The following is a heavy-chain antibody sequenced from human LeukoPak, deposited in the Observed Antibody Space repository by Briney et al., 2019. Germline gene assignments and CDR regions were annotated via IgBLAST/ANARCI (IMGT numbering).Heavy chain of an antibody. V-gene: IGHV4-59*02. CDR3: AIDNSYGSGSYYT. J-gene: IGHJ4*02. CDR1: GRSVSSYY. CDR2: IHYSGST. Sequence: SETLSLTCTVSGRSVSSYYWSWIRQPPGKGLEWIGCIHYSGSTDLNPSLKSRITISVDTSKNQFSLKMNSVTAADTAVYYYAIDNSYGSGSYYTRGQGTLVTVSS. D-gene: IGHD3-10*01.